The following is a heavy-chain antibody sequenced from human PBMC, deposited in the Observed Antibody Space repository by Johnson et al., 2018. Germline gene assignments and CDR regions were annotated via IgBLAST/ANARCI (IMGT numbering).Heavy chain of an antibody. Sequence: QVQLQESGAEVKKPGSSVKVSCKASGGTFSSYAISWVRQAPGQGLEWMGGIIPIFGTANYAQKFQGRVTITADESTSTADMELGSLRSEDTAGYYGAGHLGEGYCSGGSGDPYYYYYGMDVWGKGTTVTVSS. J-gene: IGHJ6*04. CDR1: GGTFSSYA. D-gene: IGHD2-15*01. CDR3: AGHLGEGYCSGGSGDPYYYYYGMDV. CDR2: IIPIFGTA. V-gene: IGHV1-69*01.